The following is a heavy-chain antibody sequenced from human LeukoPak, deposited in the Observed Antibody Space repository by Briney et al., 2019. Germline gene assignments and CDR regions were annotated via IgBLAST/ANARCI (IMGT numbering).Heavy chain of an antibody. J-gene: IGHJ5*02. Sequence: SETLSLTCAVYGGSFSGYYWSWIRQPPGKGLEWIGEINHSGSTNYNPSLKSRVTISVDTSKDQFSLKLCSVTAADTAVYYCARPPRRRYCSSTSCPEGGWFDPWGQGTLVTVSS. CDR1: GGSFSGYY. D-gene: IGHD2-2*01. CDR2: INHSGST. CDR3: ARPPRRRYCSSTSCPEGGWFDP. V-gene: IGHV4-34*01.